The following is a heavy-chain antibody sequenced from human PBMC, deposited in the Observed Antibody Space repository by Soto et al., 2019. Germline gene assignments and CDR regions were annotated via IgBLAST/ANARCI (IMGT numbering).Heavy chain of an antibody. V-gene: IGHV1-69*01. CDR2: IIPIFGTA. CDR1: LGSFSSYA. Sequence: SVXGSFKSSLGSFSSYAISCFLQAPGQGLDWMGGIIPIFGTANYAQKFQGRVTITADESTSTAYMEMSSLRSEDTAVYYCARDYRLRSSGFQLGLGDFDIWGQGTMV. CDR3: ARDYRLRSSGFQLGLGDFDI. D-gene: IGHD6-19*01. J-gene: IGHJ3*02.